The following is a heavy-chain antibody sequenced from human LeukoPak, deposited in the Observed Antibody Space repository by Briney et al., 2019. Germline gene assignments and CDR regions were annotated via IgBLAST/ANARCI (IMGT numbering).Heavy chain of an antibody. J-gene: IGHJ4*02. CDR1: GFSFSSFA. D-gene: IGHD2-2*01. Sequence: GGSLRLSCAASGFSFSSFAMTWVRQAPGKGLEWVSVIRGGGGSTTCADAVKGRFTISRDDSKNTVYLQMNSLRADDTAVYYCAKDHTSLGGLDYWGQGTLVTVSS. CDR3: AKDHTSLGGLDY. V-gene: IGHV3-23*01. CDR2: IRGGGGST.